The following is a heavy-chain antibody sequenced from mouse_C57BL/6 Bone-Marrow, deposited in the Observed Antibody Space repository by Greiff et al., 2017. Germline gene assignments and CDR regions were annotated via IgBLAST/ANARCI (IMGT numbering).Heavy chain of an antibody. D-gene: IGHD4-1*01. V-gene: IGHV1-50*01. J-gene: IGHJ3*01. CDR3: ASWDWFAY. Sequence: QVQLQQPGAELVKPGASVKLSCKASGYTFTSYWMQWVKQRPGQGLEWIGEIDPSDSYTNYNQKFKGKATLTVDTSSSTAYMQRSRLTSEDSAVYYCASWDWFAYWGQGTLVTVSA. CDR2: IDPSDSYT. CDR1: GYTFTSYW.